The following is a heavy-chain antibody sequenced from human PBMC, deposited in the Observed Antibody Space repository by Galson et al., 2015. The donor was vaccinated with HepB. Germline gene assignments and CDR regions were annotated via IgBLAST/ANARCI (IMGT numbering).Heavy chain of an antibody. CDR3: VRDLGEMVTMIFLDY. Sequence: KASGYRFTDFGISWVRQSPGQGLEWMGWISAYNGNTNYAQKVQGRVTMTTDTSTGTAYMEVRSLTSDDTAVYYCVRDLGEMVTMIFLDYWGQGTLVTVSS. J-gene: IGHJ4*02. V-gene: IGHV1-18*01. D-gene: IGHD3/OR15-3a*01. CDR1: GYRFTDFG. CDR2: ISAYNGNT.